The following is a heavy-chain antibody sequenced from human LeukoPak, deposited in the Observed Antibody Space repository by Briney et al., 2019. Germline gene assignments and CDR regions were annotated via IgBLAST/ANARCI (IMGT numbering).Heavy chain of an antibody. Sequence: PGEPLKISCKGSGYSFTTYWVAWMRQMPGKGLEGMGIIYPGDSDARYSPSFQGQVIIAADTSISTAYLQWSSLEASDTAMYYCARGRYSYGPFDYWGQGTLVTVSS. CDR1: GYSFTTYW. J-gene: IGHJ4*02. CDR3: ARGRYSYGPFDY. D-gene: IGHD5-18*01. V-gene: IGHV5-51*01. CDR2: IYPGDSDA.